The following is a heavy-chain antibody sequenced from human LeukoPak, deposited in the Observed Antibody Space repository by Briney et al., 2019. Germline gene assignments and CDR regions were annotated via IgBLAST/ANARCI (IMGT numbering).Heavy chain of an antibody. CDR3: ARDVDTSMAYYFDC. CDR2: ISAYNGNT. Sequence: GASVKVSCKASGYTFTSYGISWARQAPGQGLEWMGWISAYNGNTNYAQRVQGRVTMTTDTSTSTAYMELRSLRSDDTAVYYCARDVDTSMAYYFDCWGQGTLVTVSS. D-gene: IGHD5-18*01. J-gene: IGHJ4*02. V-gene: IGHV1-18*01. CDR1: GYTFTSYG.